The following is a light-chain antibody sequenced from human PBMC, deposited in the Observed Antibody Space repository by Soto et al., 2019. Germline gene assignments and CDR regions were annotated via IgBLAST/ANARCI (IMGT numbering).Light chain of an antibody. CDR1: QSLVFRDGNTF. CDR3: VQATHWPLT. V-gene: IGKV2-30*01. CDR2: QVS. Sequence: DVILTQSPHSLPVTLGQPASISCRSTQSLVFRDGNTFLHWLQQRPGQSPRRQIYQVSKRDSGVPDRFSGSGSGTDFTLKISRVEADDVGIYYCVQATHWPLTFGGGTKVEI. J-gene: IGKJ4*02.